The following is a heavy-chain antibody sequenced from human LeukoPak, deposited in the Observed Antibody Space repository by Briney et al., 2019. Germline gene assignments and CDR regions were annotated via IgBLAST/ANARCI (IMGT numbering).Heavy chain of an antibody. CDR2: ISGSGGST. J-gene: IGHJ4*02. D-gene: IGHD6-19*01. CDR3: AKSRYSSGWSDYFDY. V-gene: IGHV3-23*01. Sequence: GWSLRLSCAASGFTFSSYAMSWVRQAPGKGLEWVSAISGSGGSTYYADSVKGRFTISRDNSKNTLYLQMNSLRAEDTAVYYCAKSRYSSGWSDYFDYWGQGTLVTVSS. CDR1: GFTFSSYA.